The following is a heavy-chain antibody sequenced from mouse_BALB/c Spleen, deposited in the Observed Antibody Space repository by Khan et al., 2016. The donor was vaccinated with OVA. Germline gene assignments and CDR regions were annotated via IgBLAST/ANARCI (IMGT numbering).Heavy chain of an antibody. CDR1: GYTFTEFI. CDR2: FYPGSGTI. V-gene: IGHV1-62-2*01. Sequence: QVQLQPSGAELVKPGASVKLSCKASGYTFTEFIIHWVKQRSGQGLEWIGWFYPGSGTIKYNEKFKDKATLTADKSSSTVYMEFSRLTSEASAVYFCARHEDGNDSYYDYAMDYWGQGTSVTVSS. J-gene: IGHJ4*01. CDR3: ARHEDGNDSYYDYAMDY. D-gene: IGHD2-12*01.